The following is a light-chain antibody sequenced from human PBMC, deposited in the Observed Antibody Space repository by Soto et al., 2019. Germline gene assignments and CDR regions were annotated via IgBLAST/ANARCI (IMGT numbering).Light chain of an antibody. Sequence: DIQMTQSPSSPSASVGDRVTITCRASQSISSYLNWYQQKPGKAPKLLIYAASSLQSGVPSRFSGSGSGTDFTLTISSLQPEDFATYYCKQSYSTPRTFGQGTKVEIK. J-gene: IGKJ1*01. CDR3: KQSYSTPRT. CDR2: AAS. V-gene: IGKV1-39*01. CDR1: QSISSY.